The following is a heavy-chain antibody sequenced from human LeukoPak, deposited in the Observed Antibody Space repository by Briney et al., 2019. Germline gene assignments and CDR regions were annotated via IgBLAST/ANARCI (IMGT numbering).Heavy chain of an antibody. CDR3: ARERVSLFDY. D-gene: IGHD3-22*01. Sequence: GGSLRLSCAASGFTFSSYSMNWVRQAPGKGLEWVSYISSSSSTIYYADSVKGRFTISRDNAKNSLYLQMNSLRAEDTAVYYCARERVSLFDYWGQGTLVTVSS. J-gene: IGHJ4*02. V-gene: IGHV3-48*04. CDR2: ISSSSSTI. CDR1: GFTFSSYS.